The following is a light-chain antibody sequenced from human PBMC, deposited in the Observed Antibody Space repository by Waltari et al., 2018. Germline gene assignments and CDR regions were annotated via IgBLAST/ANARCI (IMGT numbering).Light chain of an antibody. Sequence: IQFTPSPSSLSASVGDRVTINCRASQGISSYLAWYQQKPGKAPELLIYAASTLQSGVPSRFSGSGSGTDFTLTISSQQPDDFATYYCQQLNSYPLSFGPGTKVDVK. V-gene: IGKV1-9*01. CDR3: QQLNSYPLS. J-gene: IGKJ3*01. CDR2: AAS. CDR1: QGISSY.